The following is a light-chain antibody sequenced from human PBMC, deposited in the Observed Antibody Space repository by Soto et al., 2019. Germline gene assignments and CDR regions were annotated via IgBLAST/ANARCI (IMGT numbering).Light chain of an antibody. CDR2: AAS. Sequence: DIPMTQSPSSLSTSVGDRVTITCRASQSISSYLNWFQQKPGKAPKLLIYAASSLQSGVPSRFSGSGSGTDFTLTISSLQPEDFATYYCQQSYSTTEWTFGQGTKVELK. V-gene: IGKV1-39*01. J-gene: IGKJ1*01. CDR3: QQSYSTTEWT. CDR1: QSISSY.